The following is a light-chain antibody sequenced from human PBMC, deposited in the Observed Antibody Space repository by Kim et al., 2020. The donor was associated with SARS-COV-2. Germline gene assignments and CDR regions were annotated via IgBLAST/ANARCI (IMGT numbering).Light chain of an antibody. CDR3: QQYNNWPFT. V-gene: IGKV3-15*01. Sequence: VSPGERPTLSCRASQRFSNNLAWYQQKPGQAPRFLIFDASARAAGIPARFIGSGSGTEFTLTLSSLQSEDFAVYYCQQYNNWPFTFGPGTKVDIK. CDR1: QRFSNN. J-gene: IGKJ3*01. CDR2: DAS.